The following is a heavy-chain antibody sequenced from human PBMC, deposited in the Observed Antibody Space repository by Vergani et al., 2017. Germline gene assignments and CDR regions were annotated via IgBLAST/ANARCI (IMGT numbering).Heavy chain of an antibody. Sequence: EVQLVQSGAEVKKPGESLKISCKGSGYSFTNYWIGWVRQMPGKGLEWMGMIYPGDSDTRYSPSFQGQVTISADKSSSTAHLQWSSLKASDTAMYYCARRVAYCGGDCFDAFDIWGQGTMVTVSS. D-gene: IGHD2-21*02. J-gene: IGHJ3*02. V-gene: IGHV5-51*01. CDR1: GYSFTNYW. CDR2: IYPGDSDT. CDR3: ARRVAYCGGDCFDAFDI.